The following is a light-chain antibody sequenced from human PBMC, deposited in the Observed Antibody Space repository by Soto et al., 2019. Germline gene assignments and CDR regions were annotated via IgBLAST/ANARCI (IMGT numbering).Light chain of an antibody. CDR1: QSLVHSDGNTY. J-gene: IGKJ1*01. V-gene: IGKV2-24*01. CDR3: MQATQFPRT. CDR2: QIS. Sequence: DIVMTQTPLSSPVTLGQPASISCRSIQSLVHSDGNTYLSWLQQRPGQPPRLLIYQISKRFSGVPDRFSGSGAGTDFTLKISRVEAEDVGVYYCMQATQFPRTFGQGTKVEIK.